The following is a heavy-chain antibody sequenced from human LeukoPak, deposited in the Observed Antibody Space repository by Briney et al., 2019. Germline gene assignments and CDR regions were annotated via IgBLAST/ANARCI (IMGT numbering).Heavy chain of an antibody. CDR3: ARAVRGVITSYDYYYYMDV. CDR1: GGSIITNDYW. Sequence: SETLSLTCVVSGGSIITNDYWWGWIRQPPGKGLEWIGTIDHAGTTFYNVSLKSRVTISVDTPNNQFSLRLNSVGAADTAVYYCARAVRGVITSYDYYYYMDVWGKGTTVTISS. D-gene: IGHD3-10*01. V-gene: IGHV4-39*01. CDR2: IDHAGTT. J-gene: IGHJ6*03.